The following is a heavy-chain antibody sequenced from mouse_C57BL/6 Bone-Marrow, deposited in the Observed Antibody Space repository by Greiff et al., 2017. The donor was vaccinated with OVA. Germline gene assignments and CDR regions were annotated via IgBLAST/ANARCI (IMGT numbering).Heavy chain of an antibody. CDR3: AREGDGYLFAY. D-gene: IGHD2-3*01. Sequence: VQLQQSGPELVKPGASVKIPCKASGYTFTDYNMDWVKQSHGKSLEWIGDINPNNGGTNYNQKFKGKATLTVDKSSSTAYMELRSLTSEDTAVYYCAREGDGYLFAYWGQGTLVTVSA. J-gene: IGHJ3*01. CDR1: GYTFTDYN. CDR2: INPNNGGT. V-gene: IGHV1-18*01.